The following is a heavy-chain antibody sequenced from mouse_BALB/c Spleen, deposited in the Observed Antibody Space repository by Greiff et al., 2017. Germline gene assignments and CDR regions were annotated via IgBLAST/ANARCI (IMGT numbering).Heavy chain of an antibody. J-gene: IGHJ2*01. Sequence: VQLKESGGGLVKPGGSLKLSCAASGFTFSSYTMSWVRQTPEKRLEWVATISSGGSYTYYPDSVKGRFTISRDNAKNTLYLQMSSLKSEDTAMYYCTRDRKGDYFDYWGQGTTLTVSS. CDR1: GFTFSSYT. CDR3: TRDRKGDYFDY. CDR2: ISSGGSYT. V-gene: IGHV5-6-4*01.